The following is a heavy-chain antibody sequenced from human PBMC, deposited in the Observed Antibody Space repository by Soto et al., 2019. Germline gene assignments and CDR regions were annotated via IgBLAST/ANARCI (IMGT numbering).Heavy chain of an antibody. V-gene: IGHV4-34*01. Sequence: SETLSLSCAVYGGSFSGYYWTWIRQPPGTGLEWIGEINHSGSTNYNPSLKSRVTISVDTSKNQFSLKLTSVTAADTAVYYCARDKITGLFDYWGQGTLVAVS. D-gene: IGHD2-8*02. CDR3: ARDKITGLFDY. J-gene: IGHJ4*02. CDR1: GGSFSGYY. CDR2: INHSGST.